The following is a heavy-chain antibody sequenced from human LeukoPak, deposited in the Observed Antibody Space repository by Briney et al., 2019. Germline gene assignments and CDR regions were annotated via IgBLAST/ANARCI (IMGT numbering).Heavy chain of an antibody. CDR1: GFTFSSNA. Sequence: PGGSLRLFCAASGFTFSSNAMNWVRQAPGKGLEWVSGSNDKGDYTYYADSVRGRFTISRDNSKNMLYLQMNSLRVEDTALYYCAKAREASRLRYGMDVWGQGTTVTVSS. D-gene: IGHD3-16*01. CDR3: AKAREASRLRYGMDV. V-gene: IGHV3-23*01. J-gene: IGHJ6*02. CDR2: SNDKGDYT.